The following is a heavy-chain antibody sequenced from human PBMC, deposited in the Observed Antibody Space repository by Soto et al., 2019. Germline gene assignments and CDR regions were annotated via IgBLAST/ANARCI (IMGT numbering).Heavy chain of an antibody. J-gene: IGHJ6*03. Sequence: GGSLRLSCAASGFTFSDYYMSWIRQAPGKGLEWVSYISSSGSTIYYADSVKGRFTISRDNAKNSLYLQMNSLRAEDTAVYYCARDPNSSYYYYMDVWGKGTTVTVSS. CDR2: ISSSGSTI. D-gene: IGHD5-18*01. CDR1: GFTFSDYY. CDR3: ARDPNSSYYYYMDV. V-gene: IGHV3-11*01.